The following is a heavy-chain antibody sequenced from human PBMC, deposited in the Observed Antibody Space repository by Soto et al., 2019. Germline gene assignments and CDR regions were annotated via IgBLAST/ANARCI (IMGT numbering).Heavy chain of an antibody. J-gene: IGHJ5*02. CDR3: ARGGEDIVVVPAAMPVGWFDP. CDR2: INSDGSST. CDR1: GFTFSSYW. V-gene: IGHV3-74*01. Sequence: GGSLRLSCAASGFTFSSYWMHWVRQAPGKGLVWVSRINSDGSSTSYADSVKGRFTISRDNAKNTLYLQMNSLRAEDTAVYYCARGGEDIVVVPAAMPVGWFDPWGQGTLVTVSS. D-gene: IGHD2-2*01.